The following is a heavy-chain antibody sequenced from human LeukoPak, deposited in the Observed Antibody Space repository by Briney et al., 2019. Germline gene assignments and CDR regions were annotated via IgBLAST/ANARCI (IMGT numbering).Heavy chain of an antibody. J-gene: IGHJ6*03. Sequence: ASVKVSCKASGYTFTSYDINWVRQATGQGLEWMGWMNPNSGNTGYAQKFQGRVTMTRNTSISTAYMELSSLRSEDTAVYYCARFSRDYYYYYYMDVWGKGTTVTISS. CDR1: GYTFTSYD. CDR3: ARFSRDYYYYYYMDV. V-gene: IGHV1-8*01. CDR2: MNPNSGNT.